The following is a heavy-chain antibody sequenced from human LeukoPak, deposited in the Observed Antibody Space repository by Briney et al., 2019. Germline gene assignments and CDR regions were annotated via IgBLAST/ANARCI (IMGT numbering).Heavy chain of an antibody. CDR1: GGSISSGDYY. Sequence: SQTLSLTCTVSGGSISSGDYYWSWIRQPPGKGLEWIGYIYYSGSTYYNPSLKSRVTVSVDTSKNQFSLKLSSVTAADTAVYYCARGVARYSSSWHFDYWGQGTLVTVSS. V-gene: IGHV4-30-4*01. J-gene: IGHJ4*02. CDR2: IYYSGST. CDR3: ARGVARYSSSWHFDY. D-gene: IGHD6-13*01.